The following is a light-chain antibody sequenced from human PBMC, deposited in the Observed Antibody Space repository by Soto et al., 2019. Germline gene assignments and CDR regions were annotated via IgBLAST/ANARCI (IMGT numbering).Light chain of an antibody. V-gene: IGKV4-1*01. J-gene: IGKJ4*02. Sequence: DIVMTQSSDSLAVSLGERATINCKSSQSVLYSYNNKNYLTWYQQKPGQPPRLLIYWASTREAGVPDRFSGSGSGTDFTLTISSLQAEDVAVYYCQNHYSTPPAFGGGTKVEIK. CDR2: WAS. CDR3: QNHYSTPPA. CDR1: QSVLYSYNNKNY.